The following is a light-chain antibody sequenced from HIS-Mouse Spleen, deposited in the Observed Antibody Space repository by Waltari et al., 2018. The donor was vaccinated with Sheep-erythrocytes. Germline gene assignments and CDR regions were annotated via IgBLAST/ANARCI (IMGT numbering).Light chain of an antibody. V-gene: IGLV2-11*01. CDR1: SSDVGGYNY. Sequence: QSALTQPRSVSGSPGQSATISCTGTSSDVGGYNYVSWYQQHPGKAPKLMIYDVIRRPAGVPDPFSGSKSGNTASLTISGLQAEDEADYYCCSYAGSYNHVFATGTKVTVL. CDR2: DVI. J-gene: IGLJ1*01. CDR3: CSYAGSYNHV.